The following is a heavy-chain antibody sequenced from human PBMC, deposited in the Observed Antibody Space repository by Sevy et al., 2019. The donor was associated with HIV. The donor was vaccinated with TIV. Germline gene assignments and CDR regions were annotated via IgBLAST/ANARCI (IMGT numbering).Heavy chain of an antibody. Sequence: ASVKVSCKASGYTFTGYYMHWVRQAPGQGLEWMGWINPNSGGTNYAQKFQGRVTMTRDTSISTAYMELSRLRSDDTAVYYCARDKPQGVVIIPGSMWGGVDYWGQGTVVTVSS. J-gene: IGHJ4*02. V-gene: IGHV1-2*02. CDR1: GYTFTGYY. D-gene: IGHD2-2*01. CDR3: ARDKPQGVVIIPGSMWGGVDY. CDR2: INPNSGGT.